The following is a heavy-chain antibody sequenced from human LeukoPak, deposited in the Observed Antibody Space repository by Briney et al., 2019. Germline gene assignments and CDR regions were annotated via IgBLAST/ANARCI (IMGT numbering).Heavy chain of an antibody. Sequence: PGGSLRLSCAASGFTSSNYWMSWVRQAPRKGLEWVANIKQDGSEKYYVDSVKGRFTISRDNAKNSLYLQMNSLRAEDMALYYCAKASIAAAGDFDYWGQGTLVTVSS. CDR3: AKASIAAAGDFDY. D-gene: IGHD6-13*01. CDR1: GFTSSNYW. CDR2: IKQDGSEK. V-gene: IGHV3-7*03. J-gene: IGHJ4*02.